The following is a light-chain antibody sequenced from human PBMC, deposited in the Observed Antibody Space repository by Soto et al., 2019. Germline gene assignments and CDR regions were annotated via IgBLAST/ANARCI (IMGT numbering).Light chain of an antibody. CDR2: ATS. Sequence: DIQMTQSPSSLSASVGDRVTITCRASQSINRFLSWYQQTPGKAPKVLIYATSILQSGVPSRFSGSGSGTEFTLTINNLQPEDFATYYCQQSYITPWTFGQGTKVEI. CDR3: QQSYITPWT. J-gene: IGKJ1*01. V-gene: IGKV1-39*01. CDR1: QSINRF.